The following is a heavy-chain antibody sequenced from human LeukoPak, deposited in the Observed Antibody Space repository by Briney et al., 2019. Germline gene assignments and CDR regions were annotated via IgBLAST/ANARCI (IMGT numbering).Heavy chain of an antibody. CDR2: VYPGDSDT. D-gene: IGHD6-6*01. CDR1: EYSFTSYL. Sequence: GESLKISCKGSEYSFTSYLIVWVRQMPGKGLEWMGTVYPGDSDTRYSPSFQGQVTISGDKSISTAYLQWSSLKASDTAVYYCARFPLPRIAARPGSYYYGMDVWGQGTTVTVSS. CDR3: ARFPLPRIAARPGSYYYGMDV. J-gene: IGHJ6*02. V-gene: IGHV5-51*01.